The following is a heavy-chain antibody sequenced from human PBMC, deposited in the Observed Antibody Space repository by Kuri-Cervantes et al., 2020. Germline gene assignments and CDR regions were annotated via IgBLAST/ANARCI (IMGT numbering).Heavy chain of an antibody. Sequence: SETLSLTCGVSGYPISNGYYWGGIRQPPGKGLEWIAITYHTGSTYYNPSLKSRVTISVDTSKNQFSLKLSSVTAADTAVYYCARAHYCSSTSCPYYFDYWGQGTLVTVSS. CDR3: ARAHYCSSTSCPYYFDY. J-gene: IGHJ4*02. CDR1: GYPISNGYY. V-gene: IGHV4-38-2*01. D-gene: IGHD2-2*01. CDR2: TYHTGST.